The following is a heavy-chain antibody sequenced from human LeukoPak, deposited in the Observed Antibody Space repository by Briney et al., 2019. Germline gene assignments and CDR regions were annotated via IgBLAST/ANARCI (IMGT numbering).Heavy chain of an antibody. CDR3: ASTTFGYYDSSGYSDAFDI. J-gene: IGHJ3*02. Sequence: GGPLRLSCAASGFTFSSYGMHWVREAPGKGLEWVAFIRYDGSNKYYADSVKGRFTISRDNSKDTLYLQMNSLRAEDTAVYYCASTTFGYYDSSGYSDAFDIWGQGTMVTVSS. V-gene: IGHV3-30*02. CDR1: GFTFSSYG. D-gene: IGHD3-22*01. CDR2: IRYDGSNK.